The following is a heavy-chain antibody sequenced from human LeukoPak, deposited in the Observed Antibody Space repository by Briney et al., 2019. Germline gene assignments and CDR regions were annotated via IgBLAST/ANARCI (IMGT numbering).Heavy chain of an antibody. CDR1: GGSITNYY. Sequence: PSETLSLTCSVSGGSITNYYWSWIRQPAGKGLEWIGRLYSRGTTYYNPPLRSRVSLSGDESKNQLSLKMYSVTAADTAVYYCVRDEGLTGYPDYWGQGTLVTVSS. V-gene: IGHV4-4*07. CDR3: VRDEGLTGYPDY. CDR2: LYSRGTT. D-gene: IGHD3-9*01. J-gene: IGHJ4*02.